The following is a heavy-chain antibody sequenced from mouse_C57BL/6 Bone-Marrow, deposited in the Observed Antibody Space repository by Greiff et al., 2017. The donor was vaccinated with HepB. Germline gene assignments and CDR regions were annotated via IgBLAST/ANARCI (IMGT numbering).Heavy chain of an antibody. J-gene: IGHJ4*01. CDR3: ARWLGLYYAMDY. D-gene: IGHD2-2*01. Sequence: EVKLVESEGGLVQPGRSMKLSCTASGFTFSDYYMAWVRQVPEKGLEWVAHINYDGSSTYYFDSLKSRFIISRDNAKNIIYLQMSSLKSEDKATYYCARWLGLYYAMDYWGQGTSVTVSS. CDR1: GFTFSDYY. V-gene: IGHV5-16*01. CDR2: INYDGSST.